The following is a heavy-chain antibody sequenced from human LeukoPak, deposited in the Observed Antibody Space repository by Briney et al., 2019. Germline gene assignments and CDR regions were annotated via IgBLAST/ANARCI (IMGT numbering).Heavy chain of an antibody. CDR2: IKQDGSEK. CDR1: GFTFNTAW. CDR3: ARDRLNAFWSGDSWDY. Sequence: GGSLRLSCAASGFTFNTAWMSWVRQAPGKGLEWVANIKQDGSEKYYVDSVKGRFTISRDNTKNSLYLQMNSLRAEDTAVYYCARDRLNAFWSGDSWDYWGQGTLVTVSS. V-gene: IGHV3-7*01. D-gene: IGHD3-3*01. J-gene: IGHJ4*02.